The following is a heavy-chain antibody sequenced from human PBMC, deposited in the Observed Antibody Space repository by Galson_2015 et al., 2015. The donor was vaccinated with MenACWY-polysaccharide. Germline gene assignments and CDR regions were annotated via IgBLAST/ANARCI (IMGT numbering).Heavy chain of an antibody. D-gene: IGHD2-2*01. CDR1: GSRFSNSG. V-gene: IGHV3-33*01. Sequence: SLRLSCAASGSRFSNSGMHWVRQAPGKGLEWVAVIRYDRSNKVYADSVKGRFTISRDNSKNTVFLEMNTLGVEDTAVYYCAREGSRIVFHAFDIWGQGTMVTVSS. J-gene: IGHJ3*02. CDR2: IRYDRSNK. CDR3: AREGSRIVFHAFDI.